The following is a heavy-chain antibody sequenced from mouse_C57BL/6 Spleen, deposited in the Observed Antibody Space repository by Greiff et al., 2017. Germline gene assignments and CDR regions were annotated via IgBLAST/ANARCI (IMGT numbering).Heavy chain of an antibody. CDR1: GYAFSSSW. J-gene: IGHJ1*03. CDR3: AREEDYYGSSYRYFDG. D-gene: IGHD1-1*01. Sequence: VQLQQSGPELVKPGASVKISCKASGYAFSSSWMNWVKQRPGKGLEWIGRIYPGDGDTNYNGKFKGKATLTADKSSSTAYMQLSSLTSEDSAVYFCAREEDYYGSSYRYFDGWGTGTTVTVSS. V-gene: IGHV1-82*01. CDR2: IYPGDGDT.